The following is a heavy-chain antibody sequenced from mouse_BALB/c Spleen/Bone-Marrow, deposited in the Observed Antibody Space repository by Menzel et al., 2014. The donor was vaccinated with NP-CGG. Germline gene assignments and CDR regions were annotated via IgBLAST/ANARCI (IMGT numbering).Heavy chain of an antibody. D-gene: IGHD1-1*01. Sequence: ESGAGLVRPGASVKLSCKASGYSFTSYWMNWVKQRPGQGLEWIGMIHPSDSETRLNQKFKDKATLTVDKSSSTAYMQLSSPTSEDSAVYYCAREREITTVVAGDWYFDVWGAGTTVTVSS. CDR3: AREREITTVVAGDWYFDV. CDR2: IHPSDSET. J-gene: IGHJ1*01. CDR1: GYSFTSYW. V-gene: IGHV1-74*04.